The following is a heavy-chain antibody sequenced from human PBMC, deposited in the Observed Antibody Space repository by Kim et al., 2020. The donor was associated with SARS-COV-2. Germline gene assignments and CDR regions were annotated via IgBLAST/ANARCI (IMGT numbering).Heavy chain of an antibody. D-gene: IGHD6-19*01. V-gene: IGHV2-5*01. Sequence: SGPTLVNPTQTLTLTCVFSEFSLTTGGVGVAWVRQPSGKALEWLELLYGNDQKWYSPSLKRRLTIAKDASNNQVVLTLTNMRPVDAGTYYCAHDSPGLYGFDVWGQGTTVTVSS. CDR1: EFSLTTGGVG. J-gene: IGHJ6*02. CDR3: AHDSPGLYGFDV. CDR2: LYGNDQK.